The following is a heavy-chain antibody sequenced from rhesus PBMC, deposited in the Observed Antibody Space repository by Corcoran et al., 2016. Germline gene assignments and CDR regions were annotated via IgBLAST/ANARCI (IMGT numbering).Heavy chain of an antibody. J-gene: IGHJ4*01. CDR3: TRANWGSDY. CDR1: GFTFSDYY. V-gene: IGHV3-178*01. Sequence: EVQLVESGGGLAKPGGSLRLSCAASGFTFSDYYMDWVRQAPGKGVEWVSRIKNGGDRTWYADSVKDRFTISRENAKNTLYLQMNSLRPGDTAVYYCTRANWGSDYWGQGVLVTVSS. CDR2: IKNGGDRT. D-gene: IGHD7-45*01.